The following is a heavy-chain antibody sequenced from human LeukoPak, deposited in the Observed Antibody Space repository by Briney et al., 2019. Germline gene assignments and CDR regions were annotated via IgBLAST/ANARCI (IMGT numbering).Heavy chain of an antibody. D-gene: IGHD3-10*01. CDR2: ISSNGVST. J-gene: IGHJ3*02. V-gene: IGHV3-64*01. CDR3: ARVGDSNAFDI. Sequence: QPGGSLRLSCAASGFTFSSSAMHWVRQAPGKGLEYVSAISSNGVSTDYANSVKGRFTISRDNSKNTLYLQMGSLRPEDMAVYNCARVGDSNAFDIWGQGTMVTVSS. CDR1: GFTFSSSA.